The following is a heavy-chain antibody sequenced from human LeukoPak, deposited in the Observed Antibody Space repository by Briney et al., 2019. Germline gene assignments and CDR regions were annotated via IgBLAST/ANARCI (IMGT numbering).Heavy chain of an antibody. Sequence: GGSLRLSCAASGFTFSTYWMHWVRQAPGKGLVWVSHINSAGRTTNYADSVRGRFSISRDNAKNTLYLQMNSLRAEDTAVYYCTRGGQSGGYIYWGQGTLVTVSS. J-gene: IGHJ4*02. V-gene: IGHV3-74*01. D-gene: IGHD1-26*01. CDR2: INSAGRTT. CDR1: GFTFSTYW. CDR3: TRGGQSGGYIY.